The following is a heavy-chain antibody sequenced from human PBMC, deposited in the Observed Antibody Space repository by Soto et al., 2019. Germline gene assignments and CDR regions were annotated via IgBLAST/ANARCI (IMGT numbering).Heavy chain of an antibody. J-gene: IGHJ6*02. D-gene: IGHD4-4*01. CDR2: ISYTGST. Sequence: QVQLQESGPGLVKPSETLSLTCTVSGGSISSYYWSWIRQPPGKGLEWVGCISYTGSTTYNPSLKNRVNISGDTSKNQVSLKLSSVTAAETAVYYCARQHNSKNYYGLDVWGQGTTVTVS. CDR1: GGSISSYY. CDR3: ARQHNSKNYYGLDV. V-gene: IGHV4-59*08.